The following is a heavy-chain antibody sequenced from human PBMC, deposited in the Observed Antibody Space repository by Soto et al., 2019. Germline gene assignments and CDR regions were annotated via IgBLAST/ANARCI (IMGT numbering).Heavy chain of an antibody. CDR2: ISAYNGNT. CDR1: GYTFTSYD. D-gene: IGHD3-9*01. CDR3: ARVILTGYISWFDP. J-gene: IGHJ5*02. Sequence: ASVKVSCKASGYTFTSYDISWVRQAPGQGLEWMGWISAYNGNTNYAQKLQGRVTMTTDTSTSTAYMELRSLRSDDTAVYYCARVILTGYISWFDPWGQGTLVTVSS. V-gene: IGHV1-18*01.